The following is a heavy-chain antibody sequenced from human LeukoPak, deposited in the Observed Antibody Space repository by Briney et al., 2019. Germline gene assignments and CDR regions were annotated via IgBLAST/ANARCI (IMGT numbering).Heavy chain of an antibody. CDR2: ICTSGST. V-gene: IGHV4-4*07. Sequence: PSETLSLTCTVSGGSISSYYWSWIRQPAGKGLEWIGRICTSGSTNYNPSLKSRVTMSVDTSKNQFSLKLSSVTAADTAVYYCARERTYYYGSGSYRLFDYWGQGTLVTVSS. J-gene: IGHJ4*02. CDR3: ARERTYYYGSGSYRLFDY. CDR1: GGSISSYY. D-gene: IGHD3-10*01.